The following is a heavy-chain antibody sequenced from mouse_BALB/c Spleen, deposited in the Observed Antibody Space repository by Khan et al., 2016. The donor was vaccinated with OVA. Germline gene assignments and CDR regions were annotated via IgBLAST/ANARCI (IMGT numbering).Heavy chain of an antibody. CDR1: GYSITSGYY. Sequence: EVQLQESGPGLVKPSQSLSLTCSVTGYSITSGYYWNWIRQFPGNKLEWMGYISYDGSDNCNPSLKNRFSITRDTSKNQFFLKLKSVTTEYTATYYCARGARATYYFDYWGQGTSLTVSS. CDR2: ISYDGSD. CDR3: ARGARATYYFDY. D-gene: IGHD3-1*01. J-gene: IGHJ2*03. V-gene: IGHV3-6*02.